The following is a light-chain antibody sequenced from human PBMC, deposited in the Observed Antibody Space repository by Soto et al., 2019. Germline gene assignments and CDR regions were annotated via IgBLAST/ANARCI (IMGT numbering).Light chain of an antibody. Sequence: DIQLTQSPSFLSASVGDRVTITCRASQGISSYLAWYQQKPGKAPNRLIYAASTLQSGVPSRFSGSGSGTEFTLTISSLQPEDFAIYYCQQLDSYPITFCQGTRLEIK. J-gene: IGKJ5*01. CDR3: QQLDSYPIT. V-gene: IGKV1-9*01. CDR1: QGISSY. CDR2: AAS.